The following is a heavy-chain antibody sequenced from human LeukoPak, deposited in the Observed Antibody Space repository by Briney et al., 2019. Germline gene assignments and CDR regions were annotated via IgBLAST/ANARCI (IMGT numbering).Heavy chain of an antibody. J-gene: IGHJ6*02. CDR2: MNPNSGNT. CDR3: ARSITMVRESYYYYYGMDV. D-gene: IGHD3-10*01. Sequence: ASVKVSCKASGYTFTSYDINWVRQATGQGLEWMGWMNPNSGNTGYAQKFQGRVTMTRNTSISTAYMELSSLRSEDTAVYYCARSITMVRESYYYYYGMDVWGQGTTVTVSS. V-gene: IGHV1-8*01. CDR1: GYTFTSYD.